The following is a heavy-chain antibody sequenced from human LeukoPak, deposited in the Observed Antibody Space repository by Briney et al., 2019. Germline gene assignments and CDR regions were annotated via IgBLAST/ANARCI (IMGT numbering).Heavy chain of an antibody. CDR1: GFTFRNFW. CDR2: ISSNGGST. V-gene: IGHV3-64*01. Sequence: GGSLRLSCAASGFTFRNFWMSWVRQAPGKGLEYVSAISSNGGSTYYANSVKGRFTISRDNSKNTLYLQMGSLRAEDMAVYYCARGPDFDYWGQGTLVTVSS. J-gene: IGHJ4*02. CDR3: ARGPDFDY.